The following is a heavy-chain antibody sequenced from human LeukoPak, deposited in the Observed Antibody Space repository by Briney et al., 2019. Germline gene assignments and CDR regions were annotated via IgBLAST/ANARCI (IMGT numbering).Heavy chain of an antibody. CDR1: GGSISSGSYY. CDR2: IYTSGST. Sequence: SETLSLTCTVSGGSISSGSYYWSWIRQPAGKGLEWIGRIYTSGSTNYNPSLKSRVTISVDTSKNQFSLKLSSVTAADTAVYYCASGSPSGGITGTTAGYWGQGTLVTVSS. J-gene: IGHJ4*02. D-gene: IGHD1-20*01. V-gene: IGHV4-61*02. CDR3: ASGSPSGGITGTTAGY.